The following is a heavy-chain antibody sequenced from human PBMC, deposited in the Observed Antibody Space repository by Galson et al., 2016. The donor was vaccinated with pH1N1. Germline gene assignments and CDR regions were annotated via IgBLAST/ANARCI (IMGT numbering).Heavy chain of an antibody. Sequence: QSGAEVKKPGESLKISCRASGYAFTNYWIGWVRQVPGKGLEWMAIIYPGDSDARYSPSLQGRVTISADKSISTAYLHWSSLKASDTAIYYCARPQSLATPAFFFDSWGRGTLVTVSS. CDR1: GYAFTNYW. CDR3: ARPQSLATPAFFFDS. V-gene: IGHV5-51*03. CDR2: IYPGDSDA. D-gene: IGHD6-13*01. J-gene: IGHJ4*02.